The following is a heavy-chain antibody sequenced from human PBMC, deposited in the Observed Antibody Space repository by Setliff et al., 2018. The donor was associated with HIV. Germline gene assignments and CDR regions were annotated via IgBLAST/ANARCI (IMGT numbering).Heavy chain of an antibody. CDR3: WTGTMYDAFDI. CDR1: GFTVSTNY. J-gene: IGHJ3*02. D-gene: IGHD1-7*01. CDR2: LYSGGAT. Sequence: GGSLRLSCAVSGFTVSTNYMNWVRQAPGKGLEWVSVLYSGGATDYADSVKGRFTISRDNSKNILYLQMNGLRAEDTAVYYCWTGTMYDAFDIWGQGTTVTVSS. V-gene: IGHV3-66*02.